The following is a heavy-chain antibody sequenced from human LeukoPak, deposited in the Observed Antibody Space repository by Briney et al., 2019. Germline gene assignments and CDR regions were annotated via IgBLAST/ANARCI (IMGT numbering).Heavy chain of an antibody. V-gene: IGHV1-18*01. J-gene: IGHJ6*03. CDR1: GYTFTSYG. D-gene: IGHD3-3*01. CDR2: ISAYNGNT. Sequence: ASVKVSCKASGYTFTSYGITWVRQAPGQGLEWMGWISAYNGNTNYAQKLQGRVTMTTDTSTSTAYMELSRLRSDDTAVYYCARDLLYYDFWSGYDYYYYMDVWGKGTTVTVSS. CDR3: ARDLLYYDFWSGYDYYYYMDV.